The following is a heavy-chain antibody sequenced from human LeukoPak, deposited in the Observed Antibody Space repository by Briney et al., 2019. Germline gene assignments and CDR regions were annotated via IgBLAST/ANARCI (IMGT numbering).Heavy chain of an antibody. CDR3: AGAFYDY. CDR2: IYSGGST. Sequence: GGSLRPTCAASGFTVSSNYMSWVRQAPGKGLEWVSVIYSGGSTYYADSVKGRFTISRDNSKNTLYLQMNSLRAEDTAVYYCAGAFYDYWGQGTLVTVSS. CDR1: GFTVSSNY. V-gene: IGHV3-53*01. J-gene: IGHJ4*02.